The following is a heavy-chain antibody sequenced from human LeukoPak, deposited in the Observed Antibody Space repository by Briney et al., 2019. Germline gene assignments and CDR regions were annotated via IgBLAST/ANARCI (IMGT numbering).Heavy chain of an antibody. V-gene: IGHV1-46*01. CDR1: GHILSSYN. CDR3: ARTYCAEDCSIRYFDY. CDR2: INPSGGDT. Sequence: GASVKVSCKASGHILSSYNMHWVRQAPGQGLEWLRLINPSGGDTKYAQKFQGRVTLTRDKSTSTVYMELSSLTSDDTAVYYCARTYCAEDCSIRYFDYWGQGTLVTVSS. J-gene: IGHJ4*02. D-gene: IGHD2-21*02.